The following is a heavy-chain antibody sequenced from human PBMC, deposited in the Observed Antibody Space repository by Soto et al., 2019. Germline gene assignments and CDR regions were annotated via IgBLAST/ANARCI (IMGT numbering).Heavy chain of an antibody. Sequence: CGSLRLSWAGFWCTFYDYAMSRVRQATGQGLEWVSDLSARSDQTYIETVKGRFKIRRNKSRNTLYLQMNRLRRAGTAVYYCAKHGPVTARSRFDFWGQGALVTVSS. CDR2: LSARSDQ. D-gene: IGHD2-21*02. CDR3: AKHGPVTARSRFDF. J-gene: IGHJ4*02. CDR1: WCTFYDYA. V-gene: IGHV3-23*01.